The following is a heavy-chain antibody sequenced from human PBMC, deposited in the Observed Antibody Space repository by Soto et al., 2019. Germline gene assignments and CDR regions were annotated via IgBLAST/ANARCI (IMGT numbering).Heavy chain of an antibody. CDR2: TYYRSKWFN. V-gene: IGHV6-1*01. CDR1: GDSVSGNNAG. CDR3: TRDYSSDYFDF. J-gene: IGHJ4*02. D-gene: IGHD4-4*01. Sequence: SQTLSLTCAISGDSVSGNNAGWNWIRQSPSRGLEWPGRTYYRSKWFNDYAVSVKSRIIINPDTSKNQFSLQLNSVTPEDTAVYYCTRDYSSDYFDFWGQGALVTVSS.